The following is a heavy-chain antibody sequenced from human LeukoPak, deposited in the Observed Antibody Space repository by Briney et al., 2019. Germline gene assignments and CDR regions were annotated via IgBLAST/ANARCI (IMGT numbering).Heavy chain of an antibody. Sequence: GGSLRLSCAASGLSFNRYTMNWVRQAPGKGLEWVSSISGSTVYIYYADSVKGRFTISRDNAKNSLYLQMNSLRAEDTAVYYCARDFDFWSGYYDYWGQGTLVTVSS. D-gene: IGHD3-3*01. J-gene: IGHJ4*02. CDR3: ARDFDFWSGYYDY. CDR1: GLSFNRYT. V-gene: IGHV3-21*01. CDR2: ISGSTVYI.